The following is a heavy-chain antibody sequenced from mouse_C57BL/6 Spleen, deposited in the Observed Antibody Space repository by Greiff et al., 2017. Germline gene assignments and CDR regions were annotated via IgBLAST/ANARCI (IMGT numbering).Heavy chain of an antibody. V-gene: IGHV3-6*01. D-gene: IGHD1-1*01. Sequence: ESGPGLVKPSQSLSLTCSVTGYSITSGYYWNWIRQFPGNKLEWMGYISYDGSNKYNPSLKNRISITRDTSKNQFFLKLNSVTTEDTATYYCAREGDFITTVVGDYWGQGTTLTVSS. CDR2: ISYDGSN. CDR3: AREGDFITTVVGDY. CDR1: GYSITSGYY. J-gene: IGHJ2*01.